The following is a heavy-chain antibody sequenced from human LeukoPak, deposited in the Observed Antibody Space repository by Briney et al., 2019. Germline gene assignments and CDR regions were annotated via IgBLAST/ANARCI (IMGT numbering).Heavy chain of an antibody. Sequence: PSEPVSLTCTVSGGSISSYYWSWIRQPPGKGLEWIGYIYYSGSSNYNPSLKSRVTISVDTSKNQFSLKLSSVTAADTAVFYCASFREDNSGYQGLENWGQGTLLTVST. J-gene: IGHJ4*02. CDR3: ASFREDNSGYQGLEN. V-gene: IGHV4-59*01. D-gene: IGHD3-22*01. CDR1: GGSISSYY. CDR2: IYYSGSS.